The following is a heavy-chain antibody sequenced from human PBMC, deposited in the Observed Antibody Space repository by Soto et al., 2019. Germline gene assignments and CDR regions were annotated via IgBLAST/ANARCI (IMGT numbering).Heavy chain of an antibody. CDR3: AKDVTAGGDEPSIAAANDY. Sequence: GGSLRLSCAASGFTFSSYAMSWVRQAPGKGLEWVSAISGSGGSTYYADSVKGRFTISRDNSKNTLYLQMNSLRAEDTAVYYCAKDVTAGGDEPSIAAANDYWGQGTLVTVSS. D-gene: IGHD6-13*01. J-gene: IGHJ4*02. CDR1: GFTFSSYA. V-gene: IGHV3-23*01. CDR2: ISGSGGST.